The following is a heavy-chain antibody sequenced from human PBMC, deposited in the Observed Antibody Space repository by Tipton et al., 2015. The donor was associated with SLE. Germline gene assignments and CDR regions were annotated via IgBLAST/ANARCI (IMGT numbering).Heavy chain of an antibody. J-gene: IGHJ6*02. CDR3: ARDSLNWGSYYHGMDV. D-gene: IGHD3-16*01. V-gene: IGHV4-38-2*02. Sequence: TLSLTCTVSGYSISSGYYWSWIRQPPGKGLEWIGEINHSGSTRYNPSLKSRVTISVDTSKSQFSLKLSSVTAADTAVYYCARDSLNWGSYYHGMDVWGQGTTVTVSS. CDR2: INHSGST. CDR1: GYSISSGYY.